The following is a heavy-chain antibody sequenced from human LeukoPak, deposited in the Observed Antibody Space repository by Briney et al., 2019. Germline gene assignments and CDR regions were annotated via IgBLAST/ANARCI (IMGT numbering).Heavy chain of an antibody. J-gene: IGHJ4*02. D-gene: IGHD4-17*01. Sequence: LRLPCAASGFTVSSSYMSWVRQPPGKGLEWIGYIYYSENTYYNPSLKSRVTISADTSKNLFSLKLSSVTAADTAVYYCARDDHGDLDYWGQGTLVTVSS. CDR2: IYYSENT. CDR3: ARDDHGDLDY. V-gene: IGHV4-30-4*08. CDR1: GFTVSSSY.